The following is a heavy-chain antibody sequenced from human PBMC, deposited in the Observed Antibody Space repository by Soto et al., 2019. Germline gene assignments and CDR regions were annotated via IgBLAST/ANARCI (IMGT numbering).Heavy chain of an antibody. CDR3: ARGGVDVVATAAFDC. CDR1: GGTFNNYA. J-gene: IGHJ4*02. V-gene: IGHV1-69*01. Sequence: QVQLVQSGAEVKKPGSSVKVSCKASGGTFNNYAISWVRQAPGQGLEWMGGIIPIIGTADYAHKFQGRLVIRADECTGTTFRELSSLRSADTAINYCARGGVDVVATAAFDCWGQGPLVTVSS. CDR2: IIPIIGTA. D-gene: IGHD5-12*01.